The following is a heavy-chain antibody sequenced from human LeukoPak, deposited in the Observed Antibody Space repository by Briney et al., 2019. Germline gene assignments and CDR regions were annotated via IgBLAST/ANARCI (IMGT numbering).Heavy chain of an antibody. CDR2: ISGSGGST. V-gene: IGHV3-23*01. J-gene: IGHJ6*03. Sequence: GGSLRLSCAASGFTFSSYAMSWVRQAPGKGLEWVSAISGSGGSTYYADSVKGRFTISRDNSKNTLYLQMNSLRAEDTAVYYCAKVPYNGSGRNYYYYMDVWGKGTTVTISS. CDR1: GFTFSSYA. CDR3: AKVPYNGSGRNYYYYMDV. D-gene: IGHD3-10*01.